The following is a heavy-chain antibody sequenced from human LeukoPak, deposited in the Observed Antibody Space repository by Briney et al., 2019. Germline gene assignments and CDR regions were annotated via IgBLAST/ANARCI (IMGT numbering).Heavy chain of an antibody. V-gene: IGHV1-2*02. CDR2: INPNSGGT. CDR1: GYTFTGYY. Sequence: ASVKVSCKASGYTFTGYYMHWVRQAPGQGLEWMGWINPNSGGTNYAQKFQGRVTMTRDTSISTAYMELSRLRSDDTAVYYCARVPGYADAFDIWAKGQWSPSLQ. J-gene: IGHJ3*02. D-gene: IGHD1-1*01. CDR3: ARVPGYADAFDI.